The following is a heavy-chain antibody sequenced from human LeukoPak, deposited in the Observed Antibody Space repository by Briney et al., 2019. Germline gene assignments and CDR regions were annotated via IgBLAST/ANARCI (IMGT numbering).Heavy chain of an antibody. CDR1: GGSISNHY. CDR2: IYTSGSI. J-gene: IGHJ4*02. D-gene: IGHD2-15*01. CDR3: AREALGYCSGGSCPYYFDY. Sequence: SETLSLTCTVSGGSISNHYWSWIRQPAGKGLEWIGRIYTSGSINHNPSFKSRVTMSVDTSKNQFSLKLSSVNAADTAVYYCAREALGYCSGGSCPYYFDYWGQGTLVTVSS. V-gene: IGHV4-4*07.